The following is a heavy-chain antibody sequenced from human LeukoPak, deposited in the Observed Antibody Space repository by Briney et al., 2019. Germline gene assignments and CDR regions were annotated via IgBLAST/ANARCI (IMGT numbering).Heavy chain of an antibody. CDR1: GFTFSSYS. Sequence: GGSLRLSCAASGFTFSSYSMNWVRQAPGKGLEWVSSISSSSSYIYHADSVKGRFTISRDNAKNSLYLQMNSLRAEDTAVYYCARMGSYHHPSYFDYWGQGTLVTVSS. CDR3: ARMGSYHHPSYFDY. CDR2: ISSSSSYI. D-gene: IGHD1-26*01. J-gene: IGHJ4*02. V-gene: IGHV3-21*01.